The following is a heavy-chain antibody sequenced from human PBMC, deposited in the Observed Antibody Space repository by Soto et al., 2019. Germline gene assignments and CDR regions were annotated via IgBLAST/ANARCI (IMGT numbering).Heavy chain of an antibody. V-gene: IGHV4-30-4*01. CDR3: ASRVDASSYYYYCGMDV. J-gene: IGHJ6*02. CDR2: IYYRGST. Sequence: QVQLQESGPGLVKPSQTLSLTCTVSGGSISSGDYYWSWIRQPPGKGLEWIGYIYYRGSTYYNPSLQRRVTISVDTSQNQSSLNLSSVTAADTAVYYCASRVDASSYYYYCGMDVWGQGTTVTVSS. D-gene: IGHD3-3*01. CDR1: GGSISSGDYY.